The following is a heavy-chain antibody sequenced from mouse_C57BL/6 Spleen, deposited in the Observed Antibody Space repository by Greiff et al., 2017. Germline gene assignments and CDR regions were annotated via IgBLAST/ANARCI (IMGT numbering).Heavy chain of an antibody. CDR2: IYPGSGST. V-gene: IGHV1-55*01. CDR3: ARKDYYGSSYYFDY. Sequence: QVQLKQPGAELVKPGASVKMSCKASGYTFTSYWITWVKQRPGQGLEWIGDIYPGSGSTNYNEKFKSKATLTVDTSTSTAYMQLSSLTSEDFAVYYCARKDYYGSSYYFDYWGQGTSLTVSS. J-gene: IGHJ2*02. D-gene: IGHD1-1*01. CDR1: GYTFTSYW.